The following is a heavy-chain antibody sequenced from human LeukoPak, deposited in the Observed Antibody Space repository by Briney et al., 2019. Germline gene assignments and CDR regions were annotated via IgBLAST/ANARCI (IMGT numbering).Heavy chain of an antibody. CDR2: IRYDGSDK. J-gene: IGHJ4*02. CDR3: AKESESYDSSGSTFHY. V-gene: IGHV3-30*02. Sequence: GGSLRLSCAASGFTFSSYGMHWVRQAPGKGLEWVAFIRYDGSDKYYTDSVKGRFTIFRDDSKNTLYLQMNSLRAEDTAVYYCAKESESYDSSGSTFHYWGQGTLVTVSS. D-gene: IGHD3-22*01. CDR1: GFTFSSYG.